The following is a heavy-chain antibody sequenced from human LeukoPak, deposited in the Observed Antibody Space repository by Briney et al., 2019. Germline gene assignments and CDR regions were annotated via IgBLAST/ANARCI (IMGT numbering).Heavy chain of an antibody. CDR2: INPNSGGT. D-gene: IGHD7-27*01. V-gene: IGHV1-2*02. J-gene: IGHJ4*02. CDR3: ARDLGTGDLDY. CDR1: GYTFTGYY. Sequence: ASVKVSCKASGYTFTGYYMHWVRQAPGQGLEWMGWINPNSGGTNYAQKFQGRVTMTRDTSISTAYMELSRPRSDDTAVYFCARDLGTGDLDYWGQGTLVTVSS.